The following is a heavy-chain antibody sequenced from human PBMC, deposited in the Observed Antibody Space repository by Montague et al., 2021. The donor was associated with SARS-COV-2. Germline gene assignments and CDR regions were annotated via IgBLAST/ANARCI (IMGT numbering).Heavy chain of an antibody. CDR3: AREGIPTPGAEWKILHYHGMDV. CDR1: GGSISAYY. D-gene: IGHD1-14*01. CDR2: MYNSRSS. J-gene: IGHJ6*02. Sequence: SETLSLTCTASGGSISAYYWSWIRQPPGKGLVWIAYMYNSRSSNYNPSLKSRVSISVDTSKSQFSLKLTSVTAADTAVYYCAREGIPTPGAEWKILHYHGMDVWGQGTTVTVSS. V-gene: IGHV4-59*13.